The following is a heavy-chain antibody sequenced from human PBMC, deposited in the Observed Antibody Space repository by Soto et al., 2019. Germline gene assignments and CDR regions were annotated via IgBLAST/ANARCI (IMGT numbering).Heavy chain of an antibody. CDR3: ARKVQQWLVNGGYFRH. CDR1: GGTFSSYA. V-gene: IGHV1-69*01. J-gene: IGHJ1*01. Sequence: QVQLVQSGAEVKKPGSSVKVSCKASGGTFSSYAISWVRQAPGQGLEWMGGIIPIFGTANYAQKFQGRVTITADESTSTAYMELSSLRSEDTAVYYCARKVQQWLVNGGYFRHWGQGTLVTVSS. CDR2: IIPIFGTA. D-gene: IGHD6-19*01.